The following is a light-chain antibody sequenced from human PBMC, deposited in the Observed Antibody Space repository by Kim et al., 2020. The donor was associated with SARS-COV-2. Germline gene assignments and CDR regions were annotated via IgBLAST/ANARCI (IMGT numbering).Light chain of an antibody. V-gene: IGLV2-14*03. CDR3: LSYTTNSASV. CDR1: SSDIGAYNY. CDR2: DVN. J-gene: IGLJ3*02. Sequence: QSALTQPASVSGSPGQSITISCTGTSSDIGAYNYVSWFQQHPGRAPKLMISDVNKRPSGVSNRFSGSKSGNTASLTISGLQAEDEADYYCLSYTTNSASVFGGGTQLTVL.